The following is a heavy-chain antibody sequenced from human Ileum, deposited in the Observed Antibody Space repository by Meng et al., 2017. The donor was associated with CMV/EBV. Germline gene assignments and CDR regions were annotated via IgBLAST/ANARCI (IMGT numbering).Heavy chain of an antibody. V-gene: IGHV3-15*01. CDR1: ESTFTKAW. CDR3: TNLTY. CDR2: IKSMADGGTI. J-gene: IGHJ4*01. Sequence: GESLKISCAASESTFTKAWMNWVRQAPGKGLEWVGRIKSMADGGTIDYAAPVKGRFTISRDDSKNTLYLEMNSLKSGDTAVYYCTNLTYWGHGNLVTVSS.